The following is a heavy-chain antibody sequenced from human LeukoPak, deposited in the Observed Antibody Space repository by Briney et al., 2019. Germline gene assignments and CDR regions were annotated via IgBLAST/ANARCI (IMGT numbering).Heavy chain of an antibody. CDR2: IYYSGST. V-gene: IGHV4-59*11. Sequence: PSETLSLTCTVSGGSISSHYWSWIRQPPGKGLEWIGYIYYSGSTNYNPSLKSRVTISVDTSKNQFSLKLSSVTAADTAVYYCARVLRFLEWLLSDYWGQGTLVTVSS. D-gene: IGHD3-3*01. CDR3: ARVLRFLEWLLSDY. J-gene: IGHJ4*02. CDR1: GGSISSHY.